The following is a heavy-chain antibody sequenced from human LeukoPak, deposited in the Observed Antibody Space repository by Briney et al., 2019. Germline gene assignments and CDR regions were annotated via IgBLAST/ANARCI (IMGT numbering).Heavy chain of an antibody. CDR1: GGSISSYY. CDR2: IYFSGGT. Sequence: PSEGPSLTRPGAGGSISSYYWSWIRQPPRKGLEWIGDIYFSGGTNYNPSLKSRVTISVDTSKNQFSLKLSSVTAADTAVYYCARGPDIVVVVAAKGPGWFDPWGQGTLVTVSS. D-gene: IGHD2-15*01. V-gene: IGHV4-59*01. J-gene: IGHJ5*02. CDR3: ARGPDIVVVVAAKGPGWFDP.